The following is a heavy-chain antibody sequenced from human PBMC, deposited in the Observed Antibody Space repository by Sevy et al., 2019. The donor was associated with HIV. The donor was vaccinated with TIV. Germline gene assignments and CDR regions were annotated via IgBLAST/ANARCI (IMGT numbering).Heavy chain of an antibody. D-gene: IGHD6-19*01. J-gene: IGHJ5*02. CDR1: GFSFSTYG. V-gene: IGHV3-30*18. CDR2: ISYDASNT. Sequence: GESLKISCEASGFSFSTYGMHWVRQAPGKGLEWVAVISYDASNTYYADSVKGRVTISRDNSKNTLYLQMESLRAEDTAVYYCAKIALAVAATYLTDHWGQGTLVTVSS. CDR3: AKIALAVAATYLTDH.